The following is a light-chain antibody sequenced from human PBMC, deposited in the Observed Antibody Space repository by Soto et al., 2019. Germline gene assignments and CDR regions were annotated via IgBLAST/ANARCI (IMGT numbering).Light chain of an antibody. Sequence: QSVLTQPPSVSGAPGQRVTLSCTGSSSNIGAGMDVHWYRQLPGAAPRFLISDSNHRPSGVPDRFSVSKSGASASLAISGLRAEDEGDYFCQSYGTSLSGLYVFGTGTQLTVL. CDR1: SSNIGAGMD. J-gene: IGLJ1*01. V-gene: IGLV1-40*01. CDR2: DSN. CDR3: QSYGTSLSGLYV.